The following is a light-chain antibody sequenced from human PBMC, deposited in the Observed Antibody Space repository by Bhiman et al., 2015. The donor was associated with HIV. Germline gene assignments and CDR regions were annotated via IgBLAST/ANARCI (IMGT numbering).Light chain of an antibody. J-gene: IGLJ2*01. Sequence: ELTQPPSVSVSPGQTARITCSGDALPNQHAYWYQQLPGTAPKLLIYENNKRPSGIPDRFSGSRSGTSATLGITGLQTGDEADYYCGTWDSNLNIGVFGGGTKLTVL. CDR3: GTWDSNLNIGV. CDR1: LPNQH. CDR2: ENN. V-gene: IGLV1-51*02.